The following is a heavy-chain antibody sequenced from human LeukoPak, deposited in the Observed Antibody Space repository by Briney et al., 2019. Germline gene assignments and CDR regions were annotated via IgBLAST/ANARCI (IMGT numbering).Heavy chain of an antibody. CDR1: GYTFTSYG. CDR3: ARVGTSGSFLNYFDY. D-gene: IGHD1-26*01. Sequence: GASVKVSCKASGYTFTSYGISWVRQAPGQGLEWMGWISAYNGNTNYAQKLQGRVTMTTDTSTSTAYMELRSLRSDDTAVYYCARVGTSGSFLNYFDYWGQGTLVTVSS. J-gene: IGHJ4*02. V-gene: IGHV1-18*01. CDR2: ISAYNGNT.